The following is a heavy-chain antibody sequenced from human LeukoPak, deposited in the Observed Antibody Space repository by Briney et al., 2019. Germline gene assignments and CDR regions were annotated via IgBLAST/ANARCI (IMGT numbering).Heavy chain of an antibody. J-gene: IGHJ4*02. D-gene: IGHD3-3*01. V-gene: IGHV3-21*01. CDR3: ARRHDFWSGYHSGYFDY. CDR2: ICSSSTYI. Sequence: GGSLRLSCAASGFTFSSYSMSWVRQAPGKGLEWVSSICSSSTYIYYADSVQGRFTITRNNAKTSLYLQINSLRAEDTAVYYCARRHDFWSGYHSGYFDYWGQGTLVTVSS. CDR1: GFTFSSYS.